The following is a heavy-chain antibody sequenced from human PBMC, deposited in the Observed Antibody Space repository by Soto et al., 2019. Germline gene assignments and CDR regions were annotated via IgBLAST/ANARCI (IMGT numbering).Heavy chain of an antibody. CDR2: INIDGSST. Sequence: EVQLVESGGGLVQPGGSLRLSCAASGFIFSGYWMHWVRRAPGKGLVWVSRINIDGSSTTYADSVKGRFTISRDNAKNTMYLQMNSLRAEDTAVSYCARLLGGSGSFIDYWGQGTLVTVSS. CDR3: ARLLGGSGSFIDY. D-gene: IGHD3-10*01. CDR1: GFIFSGYW. V-gene: IGHV3-74*03. J-gene: IGHJ4*02.